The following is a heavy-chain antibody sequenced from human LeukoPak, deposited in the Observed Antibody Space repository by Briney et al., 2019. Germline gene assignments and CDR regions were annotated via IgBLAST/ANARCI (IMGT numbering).Heavy chain of an antibody. CDR2: ISGSGGST. CDR1: GFTFSSYA. D-gene: IGHD6-6*01. Sequence: GSLRLSCAASGFTFSSYAMSWVRQAPGKGLEWVSAISGSGGSTYYADSVKGRFTISRDNSKNTLYLQMNSLRAEDTAVYYCAKDPTYSSSSNYWGQGTLVTVSS. J-gene: IGHJ4*02. CDR3: AKDPTYSSSSNY. V-gene: IGHV3-23*01.